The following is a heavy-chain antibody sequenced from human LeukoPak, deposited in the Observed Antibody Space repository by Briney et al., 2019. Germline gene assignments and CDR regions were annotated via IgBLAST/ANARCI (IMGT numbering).Heavy chain of an antibody. Sequence: ASVKVSCKVSGYTLTELSMHWVRQAPGQGLEWMGWINPNSGGTNYAQKFQGRVTMTRDTSISTAYMELSRPRSDDTAVYYCAKSIQLWTPWGAFDIWGQGTMVTVSS. V-gene: IGHV1-2*02. CDR1: GYTLTELS. J-gene: IGHJ3*02. CDR2: INPNSGGT. CDR3: AKSIQLWTPWGAFDI. D-gene: IGHD5-18*01.